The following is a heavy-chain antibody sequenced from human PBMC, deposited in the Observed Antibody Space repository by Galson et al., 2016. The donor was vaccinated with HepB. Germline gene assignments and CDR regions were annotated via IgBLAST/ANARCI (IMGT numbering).Heavy chain of an antibody. CDR3: ARDRLKYFDFWSGTGGAFYI. CDR2: ISVNNGNT. D-gene: IGHD3-3*01. CDR1: GYPFINYG. Sequence: SVKVSCKASGYPFINYGINWLRQAPGQGLEWMGWISVNNGNTNYAQKYQDRVTLTRDTSTSTVYMEVGSLRYDDTATYYCARDRLKYFDFWSGTGGAFYIWGQGTMVTVSS. V-gene: IGHV1-18*01. J-gene: IGHJ3*02.